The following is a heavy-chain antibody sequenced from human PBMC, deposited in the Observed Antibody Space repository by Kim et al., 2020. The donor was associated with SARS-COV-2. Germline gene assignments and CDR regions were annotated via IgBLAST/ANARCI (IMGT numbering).Heavy chain of an antibody. CDR1: GYTFTSYG. V-gene: IGHV1-18*04. D-gene: IGHD3-10*01. Sequence: ASVKVSCKASGYTFTSYGISWVRQAPGQGLEWMGWISAYNGNTNYAQKLQGRVTMTTDTSTSTAYMELRSLRSDDTAVYYCARDVVTGGSGTYYYYYGMDVWGQRTTVTVS. J-gene: IGHJ6*02. CDR3: ARDVVTGGSGTYYYYYGMDV. CDR2: ISAYNGNT.